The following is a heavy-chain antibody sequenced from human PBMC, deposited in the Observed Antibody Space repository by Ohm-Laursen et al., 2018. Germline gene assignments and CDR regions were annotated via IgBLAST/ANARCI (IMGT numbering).Heavy chain of an antibody. CDR1: GFIFSSYW. CDR2: IKQDGSEK. D-gene: IGHD6-19*01. J-gene: IGHJ4*02. V-gene: IGHV3-7*04. Sequence: SLRLSCVASGFIFSSYWMSWVRQAPGKGLEWVANIKQDGSEKYYVDSVKGRFTISRDNAKNSLNLQMNSLRAEDTAVYYCARVRTSGWHFDYWGLGTLVTVSS. CDR3: ARVRTSGWHFDY.